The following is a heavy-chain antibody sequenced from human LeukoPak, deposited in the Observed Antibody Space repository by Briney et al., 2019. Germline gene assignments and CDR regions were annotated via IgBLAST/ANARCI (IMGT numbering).Heavy chain of an antibody. CDR3: ARARKAGLDAFDI. V-gene: IGHV1-2*02. CDR2: INPNSGGT. D-gene: IGHD3-22*01. J-gene: IGHJ3*02. CDR1: GYTFTGYY. Sequence: ASVKVSCKASGYTFTGYYMHWVRQAPGQGLEWMGWINPNSGGTNYAQKFQGRVTMTRDTSISTAYMELSRLKSDDTAVYYCARARKAGLDAFDIWGQGTMVTVSS.